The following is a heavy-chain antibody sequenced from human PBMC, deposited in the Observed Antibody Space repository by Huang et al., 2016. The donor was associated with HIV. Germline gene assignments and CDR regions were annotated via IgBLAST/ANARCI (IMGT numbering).Heavy chain of an antibody. CDR1: GFTFNSYA. Sequence: EVQLLESGGGLVQPGGSLRLSCAASGFTFNSYAMSWVRQAAGKVLEWVSAISGRGGNKYYADSVKGRFNISRDNSKNTLFLQMSGLRAEDTAVYYCSRDDFWSGYSDYYGLDVWGQGTTVTVSS. CDR2: ISGRGGNK. V-gene: IGHV3-23*01. D-gene: IGHD3-3*01. CDR3: SRDDFWSGYSDYYGLDV. J-gene: IGHJ6*02.